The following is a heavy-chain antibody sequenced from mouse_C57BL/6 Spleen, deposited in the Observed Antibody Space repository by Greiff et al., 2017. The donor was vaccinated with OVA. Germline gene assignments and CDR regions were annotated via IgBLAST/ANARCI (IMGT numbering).Heavy chain of an antibody. CDR3: ARPTYYSNYPYAMDY. J-gene: IGHJ4*01. CDR2: ISSGSSTI. V-gene: IGHV5-17*01. Sequence: EVQVVESGGGLVKPGGSLKLSCAASGFTFSDYGMHWVRQAPEKGLEWVAYISSGSSTIYYADTVKGRFTISRDNAKNTLFLQMTSLRSEDTAMYYCARPTYYSNYPYAMDYWGQGTSVTVSS. D-gene: IGHD2-5*01. CDR1: GFTFSDYG.